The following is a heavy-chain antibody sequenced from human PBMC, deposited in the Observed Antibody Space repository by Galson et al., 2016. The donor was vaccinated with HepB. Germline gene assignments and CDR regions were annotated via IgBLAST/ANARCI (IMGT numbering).Heavy chain of an antibody. V-gene: IGHV3-9*01. Sequence: SLRLSCAASGFTFDDYAMHWVRQGPGKGLEWVSRISWNSGRVDSAGSVKGRFTISRDNAKNSLYLQVNSLRAEDTALYYCAKDLSPYYDSVSYYPRMDVWGQGTTVTVSS. CDR3: AKDLSPYYDSVSYYPRMDV. CDR1: GFTFDDYA. CDR2: ISWNSGRV. D-gene: IGHD3-10*01. J-gene: IGHJ6*02.